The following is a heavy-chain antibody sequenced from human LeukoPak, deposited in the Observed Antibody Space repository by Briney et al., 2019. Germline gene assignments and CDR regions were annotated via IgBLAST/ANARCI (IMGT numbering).Heavy chain of an antibody. CDR3: ARDHGYSYGYGGAY. V-gene: IGHV3-33*01. CDR2: IWYDGSSK. Sequence: GGSLRLSCAASGFTFSSYGMHWVRQAPGKGLEWVAVIWYDGSSKYYADSVKGRFTISRDNSENTLYLQMNSLRAEDTAVYYCARDHGYSYGYGGAYWGQGTLVTVSS. D-gene: IGHD5-18*01. J-gene: IGHJ4*02. CDR1: GFTFSSYG.